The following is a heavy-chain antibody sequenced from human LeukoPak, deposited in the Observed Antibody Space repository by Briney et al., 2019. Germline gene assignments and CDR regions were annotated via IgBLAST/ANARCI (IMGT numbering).Heavy chain of an antibody. CDR1: RGSISSYY. D-gene: IGHD2-2*01. J-gene: IGHJ4*02. CDR3: ARGSRYCSTTSCSSFDY. CDR2: MFHSGSP. V-gene: IGHV4-59*01. Sequence: SETLSLTCTVSRGSISSYYWNWIRQSPRRGLEWIGYMFHSGSPNYNPSLKSRVAISIHTSKNQFSLKLSSVTAADTAVYYCARGSRYCSTTSCSSFDYWGQGTLVTVSS.